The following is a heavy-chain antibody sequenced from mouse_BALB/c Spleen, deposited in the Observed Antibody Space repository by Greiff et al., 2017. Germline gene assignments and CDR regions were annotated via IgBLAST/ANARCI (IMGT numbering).Heavy chain of an antibody. CDR3: ARWGGWYFDY. CDR1: GFTFSSFG. V-gene: IGHV5-17*02. Sequence: EVMLVESGGGLVQPGGSRKLSCAASGFTFSSFGMHWVRQAPEKGLEWVAYISSGSSTIYYADTVKGRFTISRDNPKNTLFLQMTSLRSEDTAMYYCARWGGWYFDYWGQGTTLTVSS. D-gene: IGHD2-3*01. CDR2: ISSGSSTI. J-gene: IGHJ2*01.